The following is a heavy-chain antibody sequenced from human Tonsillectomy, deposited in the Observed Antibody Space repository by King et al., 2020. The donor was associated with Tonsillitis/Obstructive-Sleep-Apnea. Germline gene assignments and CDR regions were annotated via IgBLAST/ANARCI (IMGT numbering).Heavy chain of an antibody. D-gene: IGHD2-2*01. CDR3: GKIPADVLGVPAGHDHHLKDV. Sequence: QLQESGPGLVKPSQTLSLTCTVSGGSISSGAYYWSWIRQHPGKGLEWIGYIYYSGSTYYNPSLKSRVTISVDTSKNQFSLKLNSVTAADTAVYYCGKIPADVLGVPAGHDHHLKDVLGQGPPV. J-gene: IGHJ6*02. V-gene: IGHV4-31*03. CDR1: GGSISSGAYY. CDR2: IYYSGST.